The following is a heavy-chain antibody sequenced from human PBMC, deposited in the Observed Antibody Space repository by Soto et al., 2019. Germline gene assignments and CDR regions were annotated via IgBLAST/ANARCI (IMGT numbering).Heavy chain of an antibody. V-gene: IGHV1-24*01. J-gene: IGHJ5*02. CDR3: AKAERSGYSGYVGWFDP. CDR2: SDPEDGET. CDR1: GYTLTELS. D-gene: IGHD5-12*01. Sequence: GASVKVSCKVSGYTLTELSMHWVRQAPGKGLEWMGGSDPEDGETIYAQKFQGRVTMTEDTSTDTAYMELSSLRSEDTAVYYCAKAERSGYSGYVGWFDPCGQGYLVTVSS.